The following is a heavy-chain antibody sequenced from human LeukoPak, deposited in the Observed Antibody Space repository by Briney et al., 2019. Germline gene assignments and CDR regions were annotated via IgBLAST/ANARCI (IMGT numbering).Heavy chain of an antibody. D-gene: IGHD6-6*01. CDR3: AGRDSSSDCFDF. CDR1: GGSITSGGSS. Sequence: PSETLSFTCSVAGGSITSGGSSWNWLRQVPGKGLEWNGHISYNGITFYDPSLRSRVSMSLDTSKNHFFLNLSSVTAADTAIYDCAGRDSSSDCFDFWDQGTLATVSS. J-gene: IGHJ4*02. V-gene: IGHV4-31*03. CDR2: ISYNGIT.